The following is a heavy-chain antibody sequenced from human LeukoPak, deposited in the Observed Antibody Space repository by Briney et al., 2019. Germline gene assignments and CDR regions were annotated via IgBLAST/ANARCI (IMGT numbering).Heavy chain of an antibody. CDR2: FDPEDDET. V-gene: IGHV1-24*01. D-gene: IGHD6-13*01. CDR1: GYTLTELS. J-gene: IGHJ4*02. Sequence: PRASVKVSCKVSGYTLTELSMHWVRQAPGKGLEWMGGFDPEDDETIYAQKFQGRVTMTEDTSTDTAYMELSSLRSEDTAVYYCVTAFFPGSSWYLPFDYWGQGTLVTVSS. CDR3: VTAFFPGSSWYLPFDY.